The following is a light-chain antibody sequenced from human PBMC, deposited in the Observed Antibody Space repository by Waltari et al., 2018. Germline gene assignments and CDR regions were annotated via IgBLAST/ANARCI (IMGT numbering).Light chain of an antibody. CDR1: QSVGRS. Sequence: TQSPATLSLSPGDRATLSCRASQSVGRSLSWYQQKPGQPPRLLIYDASTRAAGVPARISGSGSAADFTLTIGSLEPEDFAVYFCLERSNWPPTFGGGTTVEI. CDR3: LERSNWPPT. V-gene: IGKV3-11*01. CDR2: DAS. J-gene: IGKJ4*01.